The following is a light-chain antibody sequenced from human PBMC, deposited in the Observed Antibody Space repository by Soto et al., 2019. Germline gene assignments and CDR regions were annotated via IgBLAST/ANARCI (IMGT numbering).Light chain of an antibody. J-gene: IGLJ2*01. CDR1: SSDIGAYNY. Sequence: QSALTQPASVSGAPGQSITISCTGTSSDIGAYNYVYWYQQHPGKAPKLMIYDVTIRPSGVSNRFSGSKSGNTASLTISGLQAEDEADYYCTSGTTSTTMIFGGGTKVTVL. V-gene: IGLV2-14*03. CDR3: TSGTTSTTMI. CDR2: DVT.